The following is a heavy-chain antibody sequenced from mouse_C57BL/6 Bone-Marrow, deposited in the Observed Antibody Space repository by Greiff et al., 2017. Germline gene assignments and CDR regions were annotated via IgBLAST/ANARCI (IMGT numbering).Heavy chain of an antibody. CDR1: GYAFSSSW. CDR2: IYPGDGDT. Sequence: QVQLKQSGPELVKPGASVKISCKASGYAFSSSWMNWVKQRPGKGLEWIGRIYPGDGDTNYNGKFKGKATLTADKSSSTAYMQLSSLTSEDSAVYFCARSYGSSYWYFDVWGTGTTVTVSS. CDR3: ARSYGSSYWYFDV. J-gene: IGHJ1*03. D-gene: IGHD1-1*01. V-gene: IGHV1-82*01.